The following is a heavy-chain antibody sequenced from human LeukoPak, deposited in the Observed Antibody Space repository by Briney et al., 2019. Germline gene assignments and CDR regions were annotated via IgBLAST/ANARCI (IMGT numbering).Heavy chain of an antibody. D-gene: IGHD3-9*01. Sequence: PSETLSLTCTVSGGSIGSYYWSWIRQPPGKGLEWIGYIYYSGSTNYNPSLKSRVTISVDTSKNQFSLKLSSVTAADTAVYYCARARYFDWLYFDYWGQGTLVTVSS. J-gene: IGHJ4*02. CDR3: ARARYFDWLYFDY. V-gene: IGHV4-59*01. CDR2: IYYSGST. CDR1: GGSIGSYY.